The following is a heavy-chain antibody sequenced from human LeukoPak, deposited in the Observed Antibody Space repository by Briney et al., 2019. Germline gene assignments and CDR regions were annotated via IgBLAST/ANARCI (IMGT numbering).Heavy chain of an antibody. V-gene: IGHV3-11*04. Sequence: GGSLRLSCAASGFTFSDYYMSWIRQAPGKGLEWGSYISSSGSTIYYADSVKGRFTMSRDNAKNSLYLQMNSLRAEDTAVYYCARDLSGSSGWYQRDAFDIWGQGTMVTVSS. D-gene: IGHD6-19*01. CDR3: ARDLSGSSGWYQRDAFDI. J-gene: IGHJ3*02. CDR2: ISSSGSTI. CDR1: GFTFSDYY.